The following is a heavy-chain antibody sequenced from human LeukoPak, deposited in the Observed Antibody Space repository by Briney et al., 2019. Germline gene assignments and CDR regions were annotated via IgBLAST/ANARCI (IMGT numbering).Heavy chain of an antibody. D-gene: IGHD3-3*01. Sequence: PGGSLRLSCAASGFTFSSYSMNWVRQAPGKGLEWVSSISSSSSYIYYADSVKGRFTISRDNAKNSLSLQMNSLRAGDTSVYYCASDRNGDFWSTYYTGYFDYWGQGTLVTVSS. V-gene: IGHV3-21*01. J-gene: IGHJ4*02. CDR1: GFTFSSYS. CDR2: ISSSSSYI. CDR3: ASDRNGDFWSTYYTGYFDY.